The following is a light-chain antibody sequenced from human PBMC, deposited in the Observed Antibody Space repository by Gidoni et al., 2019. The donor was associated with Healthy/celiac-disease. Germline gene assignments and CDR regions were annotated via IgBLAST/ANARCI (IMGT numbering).Light chain of an antibody. CDR2: QDS. Sequence: SYELTQPPSVSVSPGQTASITCSGDKLGDKYACWYQPKPGQYPVLVIYQDSKRPSGIPERFSGSNSGNTGTLTISGTQAMDEADYYCQAWDSSTVVFGGGTKLTVL. CDR1: KLGDKY. CDR3: QAWDSSTVV. J-gene: IGLJ2*01. V-gene: IGLV3-1*01.